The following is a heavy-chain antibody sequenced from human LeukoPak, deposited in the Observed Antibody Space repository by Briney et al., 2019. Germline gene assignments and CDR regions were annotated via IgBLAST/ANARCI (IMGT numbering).Heavy chain of an antibody. CDR1: GFSFNNYA. Sequence: PGGSLRLSCVASGFSFNNYAMNWVRQAPGKGLEWVSLIIGSSGTTFYADSVKGRFTISRDKSKSTLYLQMNSLRAEDTAVYYCAKGAYDYIEIAYFDYWGQGSLVTLSS. J-gene: IGHJ4*02. CDR2: IIGSSGTT. D-gene: IGHD5-12*01. V-gene: IGHV3-23*01. CDR3: AKGAYDYIEIAYFDY.